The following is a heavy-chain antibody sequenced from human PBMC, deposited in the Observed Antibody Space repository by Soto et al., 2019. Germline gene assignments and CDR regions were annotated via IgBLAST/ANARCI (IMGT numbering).Heavy chain of an antibody. CDR2: IDPSDSYT. J-gene: IGHJ4*02. D-gene: IGHD4-17*01. CDR1: GYSFTSHW. Sequence: GESLKISCKGSGYSFTSHWISWVRQMPGKGLEWMGRIDPSDSYTNYSPSFQGHVTISADKSISTAYLQWSSLKASDTAMYYCAIATTVTTPDYWGQGTLVTVSS. V-gene: IGHV5-10-1*01. CDR3: AIATTVTTPDY.